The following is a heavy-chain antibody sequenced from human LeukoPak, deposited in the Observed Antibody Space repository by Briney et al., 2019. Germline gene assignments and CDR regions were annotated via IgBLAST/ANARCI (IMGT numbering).Heavy chain of an antibody. CDR1: GGTFSSYA. J-gene: IGHJ4*02. D-gene: IGHD3-10*01. CDR3: ARESMVRGVIETYFDY. CDR2: IIPILGIA. Sequence: ASVKVSCKASGGTFSSYAISWVRQAPGQGLEWMGRIIPILGIANYAQKFQGRVTITADKSTSTAYMDLSSLRSEDTAVYYCARESMVRGVIETYFDYWGQGTLVTVSS. V-gene: IGHV1-69*04.